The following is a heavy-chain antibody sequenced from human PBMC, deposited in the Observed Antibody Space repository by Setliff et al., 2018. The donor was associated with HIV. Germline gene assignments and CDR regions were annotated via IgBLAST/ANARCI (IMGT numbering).Heavy chain of an antibody. CDR2: IRGKPSGGTT. V-gene: IGHV3-49*04. D-gene: IGHD1-7*01. CDR3: TPWTGTSRFDY. J-gene: IGHJ4*02. CDR1: GFTFGDYA. Sequence: HPGGSLRLSCTASGFTFGDYAMTWVRQAPGKGLEWVGFIRGKPSGGTTEYAASVKGRFTISRDDSKSVAYLQMSSLKTEDTAVYYCTPWTGTSRFDYWGQGTLVTVSS.